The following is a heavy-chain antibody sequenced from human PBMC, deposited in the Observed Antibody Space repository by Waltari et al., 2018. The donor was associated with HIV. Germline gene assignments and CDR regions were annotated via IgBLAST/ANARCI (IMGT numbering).Heavy chain of an antibody. CDR1: ADTFVNTG. CDR3: ARSAYCYGPMDY. D-gene: IGHD5-18*01. CDR2: ISVYNHKT. J-gene: IGHJ4*02. Sequence: VPLLQSGAAVKNPRASVTVSCKASADTFVNTGFKWGRQAPGQGLGWMGWISVYNHKTDYAQNLQGRVTMTTDRATSTRYMELRSLRSDDTAVYYCARSAYCYGPMDYWGQGTLVTGSS. V-gene: IGHV1-18*01.